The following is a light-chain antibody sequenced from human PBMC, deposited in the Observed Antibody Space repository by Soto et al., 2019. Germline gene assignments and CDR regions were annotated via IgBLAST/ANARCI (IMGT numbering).Light chain of an antibody. J-gene: IGKJ2*01. CDR2: GAS. V-gene: IGKV3-20*01. CDR1: QSVSSSS. Sequence: EIVLTQSPGTLSLSPGERATLSCRASQSVSSSSLAWYQQKPGQAPRLLIYGASSRATGFPDRFSGSGSGTDFTLTISRLEPEDFAVYYCQQYGSSPRYTFGQGTKLEIK. CDR3: QQYGSSPRYT.